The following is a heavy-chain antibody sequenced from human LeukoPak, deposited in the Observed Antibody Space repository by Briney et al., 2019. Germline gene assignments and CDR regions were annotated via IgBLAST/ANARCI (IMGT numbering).Heavy chain of an antibody. Sequence: PSETLSLTCTVSGGSISSYYWSWIRQPAGKGLEWIGRIYTSGSTNYNPSLKSQVTMSVDTSKNQFSLKLSSVTAADTAVYYCARLTGYDWESSYDYWGQGTLVTVSS. J-gene: IGHJ4*02. CDR3: ARLTGYDWESSYDY. D-gene: IGHD5-12*01. CDR1: GGSISSYY. CDR2: IYTSGST. V-gene: IGHV4-4*07.